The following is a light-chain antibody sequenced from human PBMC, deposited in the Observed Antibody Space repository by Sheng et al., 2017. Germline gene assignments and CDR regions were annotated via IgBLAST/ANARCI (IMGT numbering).Light chain of an antibody. CDR2: DAS. CDR3: QQYGRTPFT. Sequence: ESVLTQCPAPLSSSPGDRGTLSCRASQSISTYLACHYQKPGQTRRLLIHDASNRATGIPARFSGSGSGTDFSLTITRLEPEDSAVYYCQQYGRTPFTFGPGTKVDVK. CDR1: QSISTY. J-gene: IGKJ3*01. V-gene: IGKV3-11*01.